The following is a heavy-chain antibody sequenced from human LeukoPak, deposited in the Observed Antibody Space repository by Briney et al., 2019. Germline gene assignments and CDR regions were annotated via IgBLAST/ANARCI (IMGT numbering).Heavy chain of an antibody. CDR2: IWSDGSNR. Sequence: GGSLRLSCAASGFIYSHYGMHWVRQAPGKGLEWVAVIWSDGSNRFYAGSVKGRFTISRDNSQNTLFLQMNSLRAEDTAVYYCATPTVTTLRHYWGQGTLVTVSS. CDR3: ATPTVTTLRHY. V-gene: IGHV3-33*01. J-gene: IGHJ4*02. D-gene: IGHD4-11*01. CDR1: GFIYSHYG.